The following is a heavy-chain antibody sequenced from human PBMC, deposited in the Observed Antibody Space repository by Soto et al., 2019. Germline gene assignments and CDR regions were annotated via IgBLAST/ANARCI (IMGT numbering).Heavy chain of an antibody. CDR3: ARAWGGAFDI. V-gene: IGHV4-59*01. J-gene: IGHJ3*02. D-gene: IGHD3-10*01. Sequence: SETLSLTCTVSGGSTSSYYWSWIRQPPGKGLERIGYIYYSGSTNYNPSLKSRVTISVDTSKNQFSLKLSSVTAADTAVYYCARAWGGAFDIWGQGTMVTVSS. CDR2: IYYSGST. CDR1: GGSTSSYY.